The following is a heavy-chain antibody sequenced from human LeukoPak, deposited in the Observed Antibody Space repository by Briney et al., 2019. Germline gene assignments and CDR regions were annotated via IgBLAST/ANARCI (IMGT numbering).Heavy chain of an antibody. V-gene: IGHV1-46*01. Sequence: ASVTVSCKASGYTFTSYYMHWVRQAPGQGLEWMGIINPSGGSTSYAQKFQGRVTMTRDTSTSTVYMELSSLRSEDTAVYYCARETSCSSTSCSGSYFDYWGQGTLVTVSS. CDR1: GYTFTSYY. CDR2: INPSGGST. CDR3: ARETSCSSTSCSGSYFDY. D-gene: IGHD2-2*01. J-gene: IGHJ4*02.